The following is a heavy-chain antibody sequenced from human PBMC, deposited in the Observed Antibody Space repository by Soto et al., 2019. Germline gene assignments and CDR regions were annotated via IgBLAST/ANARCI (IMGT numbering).Heavy chain of an antibody. CDR3: ARVHCNDGLCTIPAWFDP. J-gene: IGHJ5*02. D-gene: IGHD2-8*01. CDR2: ISHSGNT. V-gene: IGHV4-31*01. CDR1: GDSISSGAYF. Sequence: SETLSLTCSVSGDSISSGAYFWSWIRHLPGKGLEWLGSISHSGNTFLRPSLRNELSMSMDTSQNRFSLKLTSVTVADTAVYYCARVHCNDGLCTIPAWFDPWGRGTQVTVSS.